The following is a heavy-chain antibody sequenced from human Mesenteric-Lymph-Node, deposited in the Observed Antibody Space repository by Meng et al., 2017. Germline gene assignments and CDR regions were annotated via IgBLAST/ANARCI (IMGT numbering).Heavy chain of an antibody. CDR2: ISGSGGST. D-gene: IGHD3-9*01. CDR3: AKVRTATGYYAY. J-gene: IGHJ4*02. Sequence: GESLKISCAASGFTFSSYAMSWVRQAPGKGLEWVSAISGSGGSTYYADSVKGRFTISRDNSKNTLYLQMNSLRAEDTAVYYCAKVRTATGYYAYWGQGTLVTVPQ. V-gene: IGHV3-23*01. CDR1: GFTFSSYA.